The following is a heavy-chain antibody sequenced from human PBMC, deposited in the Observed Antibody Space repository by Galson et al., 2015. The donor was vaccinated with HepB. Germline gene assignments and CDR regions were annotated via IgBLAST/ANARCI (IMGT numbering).Heavy chain of an antibody. Sequence: ETLSLTCTVSGGSISSYYWSWIRQPPGKGLEWVGYVYYIGTTNYNPSLKSRVTISVDTSKNQFSLKLSSVTAADTAVYYCARHPGLAYFDYWGQGTLVTVSS. J-gene: IGHJ4*02. CDR2: VYYIGTT. CDR1: GGSISSYY. CDR3: ARHPGLAYFDY. V-gene: IGHV4-59*08. D-gene: IGHD3-10*01.